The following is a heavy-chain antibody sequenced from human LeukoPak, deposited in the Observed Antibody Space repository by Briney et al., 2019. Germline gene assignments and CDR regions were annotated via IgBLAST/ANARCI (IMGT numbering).Heavy chain of an antibody. CDR1: GGSISTYY. Sequence: RTSETLSLTCTVSGGSISTYYWSWIRQPPGKGLEWIGYVYYSGSINYNPSLKSRVTMSVDTSKNQFSLKLSSVTAADTAVYYCARVPYSNFDNWFDPWGQGTLVTVSS. V-gene: IGHV4-59*12. D-gene: IGHD4-11*01. CDR3: ARVPYSNFDNWFDP. CDR2: VYYSGSI. J-gene: IGHJ5*02.